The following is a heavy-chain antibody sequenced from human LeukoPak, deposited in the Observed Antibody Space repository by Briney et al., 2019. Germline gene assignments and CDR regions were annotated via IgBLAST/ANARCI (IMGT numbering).Heavy chain of an antibody. D-gene: IGHD3-22*01. V-gene: IGHV3-30*01. CDR1: GFTFSSYS. J-gene: IGHJ4*02. CDR3: ARGRYYYDSSGYYFDY. CDR2: ISLDGSDK. Sequence: PGRSLRLSCAASGFTFSSYSMHWVRQAPGKGLEWVAVISLDGSDKYYADSVKGRITISRDKSNKTLYLQMNSLGAEDTAVYYCARGRYYYDSSGYYFDYWGQGTLVTVSP.